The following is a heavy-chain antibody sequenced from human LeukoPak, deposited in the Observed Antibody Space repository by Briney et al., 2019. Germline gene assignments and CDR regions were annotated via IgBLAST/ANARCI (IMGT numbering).Heavy chain of an antibody. CDR3: ARRGTMVRGVIPGYYFDY. Sequence: SETLSLTCTVSGGSISSSSYYWGWIRQPPGKGLEWIGSIYYSGSTYYNPSLKSRVTISVDTSKNQFSLKLSSVTAADTAVHYCARRGTMVRGVIPGYYFDYWGQGTLVTVSS. CDR2: IYYSGST. D-gene: IGHD3-10*01. J-gene: IGHJ4*02. CDR1: GGSISSSSYY. V-gene: IGHV4-39*07.